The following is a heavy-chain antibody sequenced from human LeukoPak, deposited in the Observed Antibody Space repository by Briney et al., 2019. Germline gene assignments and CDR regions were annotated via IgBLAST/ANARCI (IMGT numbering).Heavy chain of an antibody. D-gene: IGHD3-16*01. V-gene: IGHV1-18*01. CDR1: GYTFNTYG. CDR3: ARKGAGWGAFDI. CDR2: ISPYNGNT. J-gene: IGHJ3*02. Sequence: ASVKVSCKPSGYTFNTYGITWVRQAPGQGLEWMGWISPYNGNTNYAQKFQGRVTLTTDTSTSTAYMELRSLRSDDTAVYYCARKGAGWGAFDIWGQGTMVTVSS.